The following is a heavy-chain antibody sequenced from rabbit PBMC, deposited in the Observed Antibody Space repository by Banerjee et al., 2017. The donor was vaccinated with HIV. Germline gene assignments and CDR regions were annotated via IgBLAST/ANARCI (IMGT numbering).Heavy chain of an antibody. CDR2: IHAGSSGRT. J-gene: IGHJ4*01. CDR1: GFSFSSGYW. V-gene: IGHV1S45*01. CDR3: ARGSNDYDAFDL. Sequence: EESGGDLVKPEGSLTLTCTASGFSFSSGYWICWVRQAPGKGLEWIACIHAGSSGRTVYATWAKGRFTISKTSSTTVTLQMTSLTAADTATYSCARGSNDYDAFDLWGPGTLVTVS. D-gene: IGHD1-1*01.